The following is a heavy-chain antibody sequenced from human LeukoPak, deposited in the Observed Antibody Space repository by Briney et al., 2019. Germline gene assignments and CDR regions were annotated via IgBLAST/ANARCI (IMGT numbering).Heavy chain of an antibody. Sequence: GASVKVSCKASGGTFSSYAISWVRQAPGQGLEWMGGIIPIFGTANYAQKFQGRVTITTDESTSTAYMELSSLRSEDTAVYYCARSGEYSSPNDYWGQGTLVTASS. D-gene: IGHD6-6*01. V-gene: IGHV1-69*05. CDR1: GGTFSSYA. CDR3: ARSGEYSSPNDY. J-gene: IGHJ4*02. CDR2: IIPIFGTA.